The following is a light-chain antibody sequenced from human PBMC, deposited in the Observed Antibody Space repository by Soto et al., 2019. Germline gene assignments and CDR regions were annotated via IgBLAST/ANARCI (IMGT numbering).Light chain of an antibody. CDR3: CSYVGGSTRVV. CDR1: NTNLLSYNL. J-gene: IGLJ2*01. CDR2: EGS. V-gene: IGLV2-23*01. Sequence: QSALTQPASVSGSPGQSITISCTGTNTNLLSYNLVSWYQQHPGKAPKVMIYEGSKRPSGISNRFSGSQSANTASLTISGLQADDEANYYCCSYVGGSTRVVFGGGTQLTVL.